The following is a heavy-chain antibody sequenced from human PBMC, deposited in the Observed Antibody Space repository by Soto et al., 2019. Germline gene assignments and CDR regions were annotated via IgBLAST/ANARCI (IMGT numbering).Heavy chain of an antibody. CDR2: IIPVSGTA. D-gene: IGHD2-8*02. Sequence: QVHLEQSGAEVKKPGSSVKVSCKFSGGTFSSYVIIWVRQAPGQGLEWMGGIIPVSGTANYAQKFHGRVTISADAATNPAYMELSSVRLDDKAVYYCATVDRSVALVGWFDPWGQGTLVTVSS. CDR1: GGTFSSYV. V-gene: IGHV1-69*01. J-gene: IGHJ5*02. CDR3: ATVDRSVALVGWFDP.